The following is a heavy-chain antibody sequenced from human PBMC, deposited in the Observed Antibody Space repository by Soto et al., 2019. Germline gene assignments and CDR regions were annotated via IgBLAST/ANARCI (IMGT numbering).Heavy chain of an antibody. V-gene: IGHV3-64D*06. J-gene: IGHJ4*02. CDR2: ISSEGATT. CDR3: VKDRCVDY. D-gene: IGHD2-15*01. Sequence: GGSLRLSCSVFGFTFTSYAMHWVRQAPGKGLEYIASISSEGATTYYADSVKGRFIISRDNSKNTLYLQMSSLRAEDTAVYYCVKDRCVDYWGQGILVTVSS. CDR1: GFTFTSYA.